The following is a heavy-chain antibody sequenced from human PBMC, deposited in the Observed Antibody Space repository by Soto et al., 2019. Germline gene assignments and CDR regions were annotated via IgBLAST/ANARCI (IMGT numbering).Heavy chain of an antibody. J-gene: IGHJ5*02. CDR1: GGSISSGGYY. CDR3: ARVPYYYDSSGYYFGWFDP. D-gene: IGHD3-22*01. CDR2: IYYSGST. Sequence: SETLSLTCTVSGGSISSGGYYWSWIRQHPGKGLEWIGYIYYSGSTYYNPSLKSRATISVDTSKNQFSLKLSSVTAADTAVYYCARVPYYYDSSGYYFGWFDPWGQGTLVTVSS. V-gene: IGHV4-31*03.